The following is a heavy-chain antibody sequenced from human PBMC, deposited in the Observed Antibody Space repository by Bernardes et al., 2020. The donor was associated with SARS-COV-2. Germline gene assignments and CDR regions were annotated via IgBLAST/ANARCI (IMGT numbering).Heavy chain of an antibody. CDR2: IYYRGST. V-gene: IGHV4-59*01. CDR1: GGSISGYY. Sequence: WESLRLTCTVSGGSISGYYWNWIRQPPGKGLEWIGYIYYRGSTNYNPSLKSRVTISVDTSKNQFSLRLSSVTAADTAVYYCARVAYYGSGSYYRLLSFAHWGQGILVTVTS. CDR3: ARVAYYGSGSYYRLLSFAH. J-gene: IGHJ4*02. D-gene: IGHD3-10*01.